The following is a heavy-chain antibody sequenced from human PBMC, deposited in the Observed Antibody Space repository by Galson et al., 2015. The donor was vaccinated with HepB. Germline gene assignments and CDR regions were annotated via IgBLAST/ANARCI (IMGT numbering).Heavy chain of an antibody. CDR3: TRDWNHAGGYG. J-gene: IGHJ4*02. CDR2: ISSSGSTI. D-gene: IGHD5-12*01. Sequence: SLRLSCAASGFIFTDYYMGWVRQAPGKGLEWVSYISSSGSTIYHAESVRGRFSISRDNAKNSLYLRMNSLRAEDTAVYYCTRDWNHAGGYGWGLGTLVTVSS. V-gene: IGHV3-11*01. CDR1: GFIFTDYY.